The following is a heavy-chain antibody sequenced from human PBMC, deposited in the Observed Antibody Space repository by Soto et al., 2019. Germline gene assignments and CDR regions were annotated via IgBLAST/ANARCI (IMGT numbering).Heavy chain of an antibody. D-gene: IGHD2-2*01. CDR1: GFTFSTYW. Sequence: PGGSLRLSCAASGFTFSTYWMHWVRQAPGKGLVWVSRTNTDGSSTTYADSVEGRFTISRDNAKNTPYLQMNSLRAEDTAVYYCARGTRVIPAESDFDYWGQGTLVTVSS. V-gene: IGHV3-74*01. CDR2: TNTDGSST. CDR3: ARGTRVIPAESDFDY. J-gene: IGHJ4*02.